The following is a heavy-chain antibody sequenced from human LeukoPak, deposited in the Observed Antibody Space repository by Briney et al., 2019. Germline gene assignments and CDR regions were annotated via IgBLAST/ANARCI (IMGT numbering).Heavy chain of an antibody. CDR1: GFTVSSNY. CDR3: AAWNQGLDY. J-gene: IGHJ4*02. V-gene: IGHV3-23*01. D-gene: IGHD1-1*01. Sequence: PGGSLRLSCAASGFTVSSNYMSWVHQAPGKGLEWVSAISGSGGSTYYADSVKGRFTISRDNSKNTLNLQMNSLRAEDTAVYYCAAWNQGLDYWGQGTLVTVSS. CDR2: ISGSGGST.